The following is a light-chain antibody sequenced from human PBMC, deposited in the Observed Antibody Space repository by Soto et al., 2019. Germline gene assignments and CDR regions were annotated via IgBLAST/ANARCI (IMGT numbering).Light chain of an antibody. CDR2: EVS. CDR1: SSDVGGYNY. J-gene: IGLJ2*01. Sequence: QSALTQPASVSGSPGQSITISCTGTSSDVGGYNYVSWYQQHPGKAPKLMIYEVSNRPSGVSNRFSGSKSGNTASLTISWLQAEDEADYYCSSYTSISTVVFGGGTKVTVL. V-gene: IGLV2-14*01. CDR3: SSYTSISTVV.